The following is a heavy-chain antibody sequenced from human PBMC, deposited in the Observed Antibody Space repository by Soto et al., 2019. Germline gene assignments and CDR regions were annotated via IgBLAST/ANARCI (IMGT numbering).Heavy chain of an antibody. CDR3: ASHSGSSPEGRYYYGMDV. CDR1: GGTFSSYA. J-gene: IGHJ6*02. CDR2: IISIFGTA. V-gene: IGHV1-69*12. Sequence: QVQLVQSGAEVKKPGSSVKVSCKASGGTFSSYAISWVRQAPGQGLQWMGGIISIFGTADYAQKFQGRVTITADEYTSTAYMELSSMRSEYPAVYYCASHSGSSPEGRYYYGMDVWGQGTTVTVSS. D-gene: IGHD1-26*01.